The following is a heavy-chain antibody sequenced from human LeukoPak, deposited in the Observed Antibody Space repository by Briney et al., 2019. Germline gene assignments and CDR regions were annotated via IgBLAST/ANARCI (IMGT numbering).Heavy chain of an antibody. J-gene: IGHJ4*02. Sequence: ASVKVSCKASGYTFTSHDINWVRQATGQGLEWMGWMNPNSGNTGYAQKFQDRVTTTRDTSISTAYMELSSLTSEDTAVYYCTRGTRGSFQWGQGTLVTVSS. CDR2: MNPNSGNT. V-gene: IGHV1-8*01. CDR3: TRGTRGSFQ. D-gene: IGHD1-26*01. CDR1: GYTFTSHD.